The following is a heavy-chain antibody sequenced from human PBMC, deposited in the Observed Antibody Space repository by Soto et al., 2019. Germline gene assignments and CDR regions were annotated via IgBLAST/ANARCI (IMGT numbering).Heavy chain of an antibody. Sequence: QVQLQQWGAGLLKPSETLSLTCAVYGGSFSGYYWTWIRQPPGTGLEWIGEINHSGSTNYNPSLKSLVTISVDPSKNQFSLKLTSVTAADPAVYYCARDKITGLFDYWGQGTLVTVSS. J-gene: IGHJ4*02. D-gene: IGHD2-8*02. CDR2: INHSGST. CDR3: ARDKITGLFDY. CDR1: GGSFSGYY. V-gene: IGHV4-34*01.